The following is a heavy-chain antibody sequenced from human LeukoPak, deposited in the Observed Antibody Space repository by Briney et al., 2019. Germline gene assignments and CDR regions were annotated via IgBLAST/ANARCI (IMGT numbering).Heavy chain of an antibody. D-gene: IGHD3-10*01. V-gene: IGHV1-18*01. CDR1: GYTFTNFD. CDR2: ISAYNGNT. Sequence: ASVKVSCKASGYTFTNFDISWVRQAPGRGLEWMGWISAYNGNTKYVQKLQGRVTMTTDTSTSTAYMELRSLRSDDTAVYYCARDRSSLTLVRGIIGDYFDYWGQGTLVTISS. CDR3: ARDRSSLTLVRGIIGDYFDY. J-gene: IGHJ4*02.